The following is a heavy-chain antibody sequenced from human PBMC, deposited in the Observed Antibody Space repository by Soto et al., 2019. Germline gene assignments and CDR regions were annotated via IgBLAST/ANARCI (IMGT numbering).Heavy chain of an antibody. J-gene: IGHJ6*02. D-gene: IGHD3-16*01. CDR3: ARDTPSGGYYYYHYGMDV. CDR2: INPNSGGT. CDR1: GYTFTGYY. V-gene: IGHV1-2*04. Sequence: ASVKVSCKASGYTFTGYYMHWVRQAPGQGLEWMGWINPNSGGTNYAQKFQGWVTMTRDTSISTAYMELSRLRSDDTAVYYCARDTPSGGYYYYHYGMDVWGQGTTVTVTS.